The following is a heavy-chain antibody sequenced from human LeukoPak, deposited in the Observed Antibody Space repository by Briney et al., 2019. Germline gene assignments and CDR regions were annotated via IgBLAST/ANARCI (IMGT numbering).Heavy chain of an antibody. D-gene: IGHD1-26*01. CDR3: ARGLRGATMYYFDY. V-gene: IGHV1-58*01. CDR2: IVVGSGNT. CDR1: GFTFTSPA. J-gene: IGHJ4*02. Sequence: ASVKVSCKASGFTFTSPAVQWVRQARGQRLELIGRIVVGSGNTNYAQKFQERVTITRDMSTSTAYMELSSLRSEDTAVYYCARGLRGATMYYFDYWGQGTLVTVSS.